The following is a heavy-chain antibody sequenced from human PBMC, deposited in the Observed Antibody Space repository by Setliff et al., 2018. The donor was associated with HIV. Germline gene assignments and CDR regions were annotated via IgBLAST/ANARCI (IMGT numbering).Heavy chain of an antibody. CDR3: ASRVYYYDSNNFLREEGFDP. Sequence: SETLSLTCNVSGASITSGSYYWSWIRRPAGKGLEWIGHIYSSGPTNYNPSLRSRVIISVDTSKNQFSLNLTSVTAADTAVYYCASRVYYYDSNNFLREEGFDPWGQGTLVTVSS. J-gene: IGHJ5*02. V-gene: IGHV4-61*09. CDR2: IYSSGPT. CDR1: GASITSGSYY. D-gene: IGHD3-22*01.